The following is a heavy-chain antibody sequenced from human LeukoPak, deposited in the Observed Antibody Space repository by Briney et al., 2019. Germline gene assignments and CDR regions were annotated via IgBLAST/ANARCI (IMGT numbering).Heavy chain of an antibody. J-gene: IGHJ5*02. Sequence: PSETLSLTCAVYGGSFSGYYWSWIRQPPGKGLEGIGEINHSESTNYNPSLKSRVTISVDTSKNQFSLKLSSVTAADTAVYYCARVAPYSGSYLWGQGTLVTVSS. CDR2: INHSEST. CDR3: ARVAPYSGSYL. CDR1: GGSFSGYY. V-gene: IGHV4-34*01. D-gene: IGHD1-26*01.